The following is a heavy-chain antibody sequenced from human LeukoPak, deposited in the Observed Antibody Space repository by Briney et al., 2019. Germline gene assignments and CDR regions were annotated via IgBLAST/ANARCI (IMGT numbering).Heavy chain of an antibody. CDR2: IYYSGST. V-gene: IGHV4-59*01. D-gene: IGHD3-9*01. J-gene: IGHJ4*02. CDR1: GGSISSYY. CDR3: ARGDYDILTYYFDY. Sequence: PSETLSLTCTVSGGSISSYYWSWIRQPPGKGLEWIGYIYYSGSTNYNPSLKSRVTISVDTSKTQFSLKLSSVTAADTAVYYCARGDYDILTYYFDYWGQGTLVTVSS.